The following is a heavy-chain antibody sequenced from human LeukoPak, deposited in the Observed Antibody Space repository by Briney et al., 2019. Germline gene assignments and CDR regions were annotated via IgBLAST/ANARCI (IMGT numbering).Heavy chain of an antibody. CDR1: GGTFSSYA. J-gene: IGHJ6*02. CDR3: ARDYGDSYYYGMDV. CDR2: IIPILGIA. Sequence: SVKVSCKASGGTFSSYAISWARQAPGQGLEWMGRIIPILGIANYAQKFQGRVTITADKSTSTAYMELSSLRSEDTAVYYCARDYGDSYYYGMDVWGQGTTVTVSS. V-gene: IGHV1-69*04. D-gene: IGHD4-17*01.